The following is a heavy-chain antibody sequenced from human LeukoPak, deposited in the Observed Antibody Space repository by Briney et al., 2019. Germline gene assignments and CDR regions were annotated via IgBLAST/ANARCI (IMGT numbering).Heavy chain of an antibody. J-gene: IGHJ3*02. CDR1: GGTFSSYA. CDR3: TGQDCSGGSCYGVEAFDI. CDR2: IIPIFGTA. V-gene: IGHV1-69*05. Sequence: ASVKVSCKASGGTFSSYAISWVRQAPGQGLEWMGGIIPIFGTANYAQKFQGRVTITTDESTSTAYMELGSLRSEDTAVYYCTGQDCSGGSCYGVEAFDIWGQGTMVTVSS. D-gene: IGHD2-15*01.